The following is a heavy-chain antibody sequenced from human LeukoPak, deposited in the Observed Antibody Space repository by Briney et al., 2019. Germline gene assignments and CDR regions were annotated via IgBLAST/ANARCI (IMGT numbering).Heavy chain of an antibody. CDR1: GFTFSSYG. CDR3: AKDPLVLTGYFDY. Sequence: GGSLRLSCAASGFTFSSYGMHWVRQAPGKGLEWVAVISYDGSNKYCADSVKGRFTISRDNSKNTLYLQMNSLRAEDTAVYYCAKDPLVLTGYFDYWGQGTLVTVSS. J-gene: IGHJ4*02. CDR2: ISYDGSNK. V-gene: IGHV3-30*18. D-gene: IGHD1-26*01.